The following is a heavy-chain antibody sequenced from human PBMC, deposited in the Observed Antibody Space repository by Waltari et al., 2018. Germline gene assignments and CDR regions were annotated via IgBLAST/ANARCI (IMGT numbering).Heavy chain of an antibody. CDR1: GFSINAYA. D-gene: IGHD2-2*01. CDR3: AKEGVGYCTRTSCCIGFDL. CDR2: ISERGDST. J-gene: IGHJ4*02. V-gene: IGHV3-23*01. Sequence: EVQLLESGGGLSQPGGSLRLSCAASGFSINAYAMSWVRQAPGKGLEGVSSISERGDSTYYADSVKGRVTTSRDNSKNTVYLQMSNMRSEDTAVYYCAKEGVGYCTRTSCCIGFDLWGQGTLVTVSS.